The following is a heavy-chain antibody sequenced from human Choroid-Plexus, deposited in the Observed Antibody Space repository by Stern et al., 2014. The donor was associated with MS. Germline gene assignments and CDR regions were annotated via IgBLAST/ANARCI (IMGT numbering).Heavy chain of an antibody. J-gene: IGHJ5*02. D-gene: IGHD2/OR15-2a*01. V-gene: IGHV3-30*18. CDR1: GFTFAGCA. CDR2: VSYGGSNK. CDR3: AKDRHYLTYFFDH. Sequence: VQLVESGGGVVQPGRPLRLSCVASGFTFAGCAMHWVRQAPGQGLEWVAGVSYGGSNKYYADAVKGRFTISRDNSQSTLDMQMSSLRPEDTAVYYCAKDRHYLTYFFDHWGQGSLVTVSS.